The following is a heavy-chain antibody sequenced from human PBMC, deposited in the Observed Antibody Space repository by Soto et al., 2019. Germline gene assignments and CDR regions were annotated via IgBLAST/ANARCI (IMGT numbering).Heavy chain of an antibody. J-gene: IGHJ4*02. CDR3: AIGGAYCSGDCTRAH. D-gene: IGHD2-21*02. CDR2: ISGSGVDT. Sequence: EVQVVQSGGGSVQPGGSLRLSCEASGFTFSSYGMTWVRQAPGKGLEWVAGISGSGVDTKYADSVKGRFIIARDNSMNKMCLQMNNLRVEDTAVYFCAIGGAYCSGDCTRAHWGQGTLVTVSS. V-gene: IGHV3-23*04. CDR1: GFTFSSYG.